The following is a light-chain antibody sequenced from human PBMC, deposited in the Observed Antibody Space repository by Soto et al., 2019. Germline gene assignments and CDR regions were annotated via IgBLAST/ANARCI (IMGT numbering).Light chain of an antibody. CDR1: SGHSSYA. CDR3: QTWGTGIQGV. J-gene: IGLJ2*01. Sequence: QPVLTQSPSASASLGASVKLTCTLSSGHSSYAIAWHQQQPEKGPRYLMKLNSDGSHSKGDGIPDRFSGSSSGAERYLTISSLQSEDEAVYYCQTWGTGIQGVFGGGTKLTVL. CDR2: LNSDGSH. V-gene: IGLV4-69*01.